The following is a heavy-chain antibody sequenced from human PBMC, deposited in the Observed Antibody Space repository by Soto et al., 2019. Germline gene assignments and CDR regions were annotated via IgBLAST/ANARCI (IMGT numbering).Heavy chain of an antibody. CDR1: GYSFTSYW. Sequence: GEALNISCEGPGYSFTSYWIAWVRQMPGKGLEWMGIIYPGDHETGYSPSFHGKVTISADKSINTAYLQWNSLEASDTAFYFCARSPRSSPYFDYWGQGALVTVSS. D-gene: IGHD6-13*01. V-gene: IGHV5-51*01. CDR2: IYPGDHET. CDR3: ARSPRSSPYFDY. J-gene: IGHJ4*02.